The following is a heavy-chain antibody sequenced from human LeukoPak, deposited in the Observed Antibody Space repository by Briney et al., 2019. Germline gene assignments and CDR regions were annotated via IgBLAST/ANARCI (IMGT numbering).Heavy chain of an antibody. CDR2: IRDSGGST. CDR1: GFTFRSYA. D-gene: IGHD6-13*01. J-gene: IGHJ4*02. Sequence: GGSLRLSCAASGFTFRSYAMSWVRQAPGKGLEWVSGIRDSGGSTYYADSVKGWFTISRDNSKNTLYLQMHSLRAEDTAVYYCAKAWSRSSSWQDYWGQGTLVTVSS. CDR3: AKAWSRSSSWQDY. V-gene: IGHV3-23*01.